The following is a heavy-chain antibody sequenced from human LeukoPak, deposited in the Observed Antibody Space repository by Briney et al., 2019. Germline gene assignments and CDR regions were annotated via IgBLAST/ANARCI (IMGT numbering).Heavy chain of an antibody. J-gene: IGHJ3*02. CDR1: GFTVSSNY. Sequence: GGSLRLSCAASGFTVSSNYMSWVRQAPGKGLEWVSVIYSGGSTYYADSVKGRFTTSRDNSKNTLYLQMNSLRAEDTAVYYCAKTPSSSNTDAFDIWGQGTMVTVSS. CDR3: AKTPSSSNTDAFDI. D-gene: IGHD4/OR15-4a*01. V-gene: IGHV3-53*01. CDR2: IYSGGST.